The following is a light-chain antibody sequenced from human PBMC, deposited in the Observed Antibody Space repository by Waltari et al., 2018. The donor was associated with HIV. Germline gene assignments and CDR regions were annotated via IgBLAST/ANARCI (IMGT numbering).Light chain of an antibody. CDR1: ALAKQY. Sequence: SYELTQLPSVSVSPGQTARITCSGDALAKQYAYWYQQKPGQAPVLMISKGKERPSGTPERFSGSSSGTTVSLTISGVQAEDEADYYCQSADSGGTWDVVFGGGTKLTVL. J-gene: IGLJ2*01. CDR3: QSADSGGTWDVV. CDR2: KGK. V-gene: IGLV3-25*03.